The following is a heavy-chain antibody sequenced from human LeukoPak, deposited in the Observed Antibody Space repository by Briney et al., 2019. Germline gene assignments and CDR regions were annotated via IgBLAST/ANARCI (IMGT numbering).Heavy chain of an antibody. J-gene: IGHJ4*02. V-gene: IGHV1-46*01. Sequence: EASVKVSCKASGYTFTSYYMHWVRQAPGQGLEWMGIINPSGGSTSYAQKFQGRVTMTRDTSTSTVYMELSSLRSEDTAVYYCAIGWGPHGSGSYSPNYWGRGTLVTVSS. CDR1: GYTFTSYY. D-gene: IGHD3-10*01. CDR3: AIGWGPHGSGSYSPNY. CDR2: INPSGGST.